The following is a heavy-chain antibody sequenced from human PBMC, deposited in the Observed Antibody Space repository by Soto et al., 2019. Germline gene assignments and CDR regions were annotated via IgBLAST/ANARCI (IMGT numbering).Heavy chain of an antibody. CDR3: ATWGVPKDDFDY. Sequence: PGGSLRLSCAASGFTLSSYWMHWVRQAPGKGLVLVSRINSVGSSTSYADSVKGRFTISRDNAKNTLYLQMNNLRAEDTAVYYCATWGVPKDDFDYWGQGSLVTVSS. CDR1: GFTLSSYW. V-gene: IGHV3-74*01. J-gene: IGHJ4*02. CDR2: INSVGSST. D-gene: IGHD3-16*01.